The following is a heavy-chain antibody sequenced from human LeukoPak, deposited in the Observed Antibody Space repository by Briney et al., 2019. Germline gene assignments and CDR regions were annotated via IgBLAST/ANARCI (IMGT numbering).Heavy chain of an antibody. CDR3: ARDSATVTTSYWFDP. CDR1: GFTVNNNY. J-gene: IGHJ5*02. D-gene: IGHD4-17*01. V-gene: IGHV3-66*02. Sequence: GGSLRLSCAASGFTVNNNYMGWVRQAPARGLEWVSVVNTVGTTYYADSVKGRFTISRDNSKNTLYLQMNSLGAEDAAVYYCARDSATVTTSYWFDPWGQGTLVTVSS. CDR2: VNTVGTT.